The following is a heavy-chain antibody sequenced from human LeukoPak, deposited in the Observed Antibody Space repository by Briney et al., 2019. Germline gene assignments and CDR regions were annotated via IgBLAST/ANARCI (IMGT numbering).Heavy chain of an antibody. J-gene: IGHJ6*03. CDR2: IYYSGST. CDR3: ARSGYSYGRYYYMDV. Sequence: PSETLSLTCTVSGGSIRSYYWSWIRQPPGKGLEWIGYIYYSGSTNYNPSLKSRVTISVDTSKNQFSLKLSSVTAADTAVYYCARSGYSYGRYYYMDVWGKGTTVTISS. V-gene: IGHV4-59*01. CDR1: GGSIRSYY. D-gene: IGHD5-18*01.